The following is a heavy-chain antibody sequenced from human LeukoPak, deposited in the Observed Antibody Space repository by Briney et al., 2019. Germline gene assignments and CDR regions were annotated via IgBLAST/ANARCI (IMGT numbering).Heavy chain of an antibody. CDR2: ISSSSSTI. Sequence: GGSLRLSCAASGFTFSDYSMNWVRQAPGKGLEWVSYISSSSSTIYYADSVKGRFTISRDNAKNSLYLQMNSLRADDTAVYYCARDRSYYYGSGSPGGMDVWGQGTTVTVSS. CDR1: GFTFSDYS. CDR3: ARDRSYYYGSGSPGGMDV. D-gene: IGHD3-10*01. V-gene: IGHV3-48*04. J-gene: IGHJ6*02.